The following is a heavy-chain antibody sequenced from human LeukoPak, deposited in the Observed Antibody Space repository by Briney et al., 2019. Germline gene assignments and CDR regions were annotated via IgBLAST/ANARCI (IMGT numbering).Heavy chain of an antibody. CDR2: IYHSGST. D-gene: IGHD4-17*01. Sequence: PSETLSLTCAVSGYSISSGYYWGWIRQPPGKGLEWIGSIYHSGSTYYNPSLQSRVTISVDTSKNQFSLKLSSVTAADTAVYYCTGDYGDYLDYWGQGTLVTVSS. V-gene: IGHV4-38-2*01. CDR1: GYSISSGYY. CDR3: TGDYGDYLDY. J-gene: IGHJ4*02.